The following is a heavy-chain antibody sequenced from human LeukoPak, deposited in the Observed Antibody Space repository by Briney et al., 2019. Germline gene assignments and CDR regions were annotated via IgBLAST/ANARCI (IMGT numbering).Heavy chain of an antibody. D-gene: IGHD3-10*02. CDR2: VSTTGGST. J-gene: IGHJ6*04. CDR3: AELGITMIGGV. V-gene: IGHV3-23*01. Sequence: GGSLRLSCGASSFTFSSYVMSWVRQAPGKGLEWVSTVSTTGGSTYYADSVKGRFTISRDNAKNSLYLQMNSLRAEDTAVYYCAELGITMIGGVWGKGTTVTISS. CDR1: SFTFSSYV.